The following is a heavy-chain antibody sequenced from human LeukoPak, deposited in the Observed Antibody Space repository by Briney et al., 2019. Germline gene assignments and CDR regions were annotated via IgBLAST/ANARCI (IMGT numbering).Heavy chain of an antibody. J-gene: IGHJ4*02. CDR3: ARVYGPVDY. CDR2: INYSGYK. V-gene: IGHV4-39*07. Sequence: WVRQPPGKGLEWIGSINYSGYKYDNPSLKSRVTISGDTSKNQFSLKLSSVTAADTAVYYCARVYGPVDYWGQGTLVTVSS. D-gene: IGHD2-8*01.